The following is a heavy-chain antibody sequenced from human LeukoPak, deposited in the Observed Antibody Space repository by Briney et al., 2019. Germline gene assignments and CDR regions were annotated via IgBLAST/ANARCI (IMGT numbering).Heavy chain of an antibody. CDR3: ARVVDEHQLQTGWFDP. D-gene: IGHD6-13*01. CDR2: IHYSGST. Sequence: SETLSLTCTVSGGSISSGDYYWSWIRQPPGKGLEWIGYIHYSGSTYYNPSLRSRVTISVDTSKNQLSLKLISVTAADTAVYYCARVVDEHQLQTGWFDPWGQGTLVTVSS. J-gene: IGHJ5*02. CDR1: GGSISSGDYY. V-gene: IGHV4-30-4*08.